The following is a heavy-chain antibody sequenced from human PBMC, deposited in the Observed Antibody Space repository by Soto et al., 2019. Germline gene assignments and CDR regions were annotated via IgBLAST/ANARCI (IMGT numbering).Heavy chain of an antibody. V-gene: IGHV3-72*01. Sequence: GGSLRLSCAVSGFTFSDHYMDWLRQAPGKGLEWVGRSRNKLNSYTTEYAASVTGRFTISRDDSKNSLFLQMNSLKTEDTAVYYCARGGHNKSWYYWFDPWGQGTLVTVSS. CDR2: SRNKLNSYTT. CDR1: GFTFSDHY. D-gene: IGHD6-13*01. CDR3: ARGGHNKSWYYWFDP. J-gene: IGHJ5*02.